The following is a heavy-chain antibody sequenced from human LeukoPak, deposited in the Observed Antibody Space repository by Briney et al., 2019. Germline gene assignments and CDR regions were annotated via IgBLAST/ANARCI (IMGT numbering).Heavy chain of an antibody. D-gene: IGHD5-12*01. CDR3: ARQRDTVGASGGFDI. V-gene: IGHV3-66*04. J-gene: IGHJ3*02. CDR2: IYSGGSI. Sequence: GGSLRLSCAASGLTVSRNYMSWVGQAPGKGLEWVSIIYSGGSIYYADSVKGRFIISRDTSKNTLYLQMNSLRAEDTAAYYCARQRDTVGASGGFDIWGQGTMVTVSS. CDR1: GLTVSRNY.